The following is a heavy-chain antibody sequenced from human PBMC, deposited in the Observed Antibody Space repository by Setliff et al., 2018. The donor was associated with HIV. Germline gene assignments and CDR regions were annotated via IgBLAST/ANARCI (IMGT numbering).Heavy chain of an antibody. CDR2: IYYSGSA. D-gene: IGHD2-21*02. J-gene: IGHJ4*02. V-gene: IGHV4-31*02. CDR1: GDSIDRSNFF. CDR3: ARGGAFCGRDSCYYLDY. Sequence: SETLSLTCTVSGDSIDRSNFFWTWIRQHPGEGLEWIGYIYYSGSATYNPSLKSQASISVDTSRNEFSLKLSSVTAADTAVYFCARGGAFCGRDSCYYLDYWGQGNPVTVS.